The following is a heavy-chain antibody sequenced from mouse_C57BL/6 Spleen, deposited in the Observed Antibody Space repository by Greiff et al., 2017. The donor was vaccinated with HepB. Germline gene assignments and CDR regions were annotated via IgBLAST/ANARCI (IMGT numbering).Heavy chain of an antibody. J-gene: IGHJ4*01. CDR3: VRHPYAMDY. V-gene: IGHV10-1*01. Sequence: DAGGGLVQPKGSLKLSCAASGFSFNTYAMNWVRQAPGKGLEWVARIRSKSNNYATYYADSVKDRFTISRDDSESMLYLQMNNLKTEDTAMYYCVRHPYAMDYWGQGTSVTVSS. CDR2: IRSKSNNYAT. CDR1: GFSFNTYA.